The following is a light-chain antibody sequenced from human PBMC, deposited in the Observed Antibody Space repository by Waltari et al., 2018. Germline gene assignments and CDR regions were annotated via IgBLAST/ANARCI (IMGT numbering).Light chain of an antibody. V-gene: IGLV2-14*03. CDR2: GVS. CDR1: SSDIGAFKH. Sequence: QSALTQPASVSGSPGQSITISCTGTSSDIGAFKHVSWYQQHPGKAPRPMIFGVSDRASGVPTRVSGSKSGNTASLTISGLQAEDEADYYCLSFTSSSTWVFGGGTKLTVL. CDR3: LSFTSSSTWV. J-gene: IGLJ3*02.